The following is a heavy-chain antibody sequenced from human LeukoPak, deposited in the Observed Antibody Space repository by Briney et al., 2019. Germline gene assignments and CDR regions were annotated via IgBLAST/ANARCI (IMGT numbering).Heavy chain of an antibody. CDR3: ASRVGTPYYYYYMDV. Sequence: ASVKVSCKASGYTFTSYGISWVRQAPGQGLEWMGWISAYNGNTNYAQKLQGRVTMTTDTSTSTAYMELRSLRSDDTAVYYCASRVGTPYYYYYMDVWGKGTTVTVSS. V-gene: IGHV1-18*01. J-gene: IGHJ6*03. D-gene: IGHD1-1*01. CDR2: ISAYNGNT. CDR1: GYTFTSYG.